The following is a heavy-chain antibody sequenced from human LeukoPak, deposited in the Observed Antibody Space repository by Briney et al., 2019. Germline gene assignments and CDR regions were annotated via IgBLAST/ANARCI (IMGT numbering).Heavy chain of an antibody. CDR3: PTVRANYYYYRAV. Sequence: GGSLRLSCAASGFTFSSYAMSWVRQAPGKGLEWVSDMSGSGDNTYYADSVKGRFTISRDNSKNTLYLQRNNLGAEDTAVYYCPTVRANYYYYRAVWGKGTTATVS. CDR2: MSGSGDNT. CDR1: GFTFSSYA. V-gene: IGHV3-23*01. J-gene: IGHJ6*03.